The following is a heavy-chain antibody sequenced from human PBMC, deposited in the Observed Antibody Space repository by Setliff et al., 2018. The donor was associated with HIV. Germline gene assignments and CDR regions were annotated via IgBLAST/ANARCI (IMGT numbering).Heavy chain of an antibody. CDR2: INTSGGSA. CDR1: GGTLNSET. V-gene: IGHV1-46*02. D-gene: IGHD6-19*01. CDR3: ARNQGDSSGWYAGDY. Sequence: GASVKVSCKASGGTLNSETLSWVRQAPGKGLEWMGVINTSGGSAGYAEKFRGRVTMTRDTSTSTVYMDLRNLRSEDTAVYYCARNQGDSSGWYAGDYWGHGTLVTVSS. J-gene: IGHJ4*01.